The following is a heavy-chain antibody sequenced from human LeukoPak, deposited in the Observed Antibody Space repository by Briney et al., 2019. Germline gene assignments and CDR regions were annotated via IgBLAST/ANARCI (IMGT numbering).Heavy chain of an antibody. D-gene: IGHD3-3*01. CDR2: ISAYNGNT. Sequence: ASVKVSCKASGYTFTSYGISWVRQAPGQGLEWMGWISAYNGNTNYAQKLQGRVTMTTDTSTSTAYMELRSLRSDDTAVYYCARERPQVDFWSGYLDHRIPDASDIWGQGTMVTVSS. J-gene: IGHJ3*02. CDR3: ARERPQVDFWSGYLDHRIPDASDI. V-gene: IGHV1-18*01. CDR1: GYTFTSYG.